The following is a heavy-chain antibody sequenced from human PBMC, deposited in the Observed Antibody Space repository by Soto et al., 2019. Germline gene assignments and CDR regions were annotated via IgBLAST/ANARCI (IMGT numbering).Heavy chain of an antibody. CDR1: GGSISSYY. V-gene: IGHV4-39*01. CDR3: ARQINLYNSGFYSYDY. Sequence: SETLSLTCTVSGGSISSYYWSCIRQPPGKGLEWIGSIYYSGSTYYNPSLKSRVTISVDTSKNQFSLKLSSVTAADTAVYYCARQINLYNSGFYSYDYWGQGTLVTVSS. D-gene: IGHD3-22*01. CDR2: IYYSGST. J-gene: IGHJ4*02.